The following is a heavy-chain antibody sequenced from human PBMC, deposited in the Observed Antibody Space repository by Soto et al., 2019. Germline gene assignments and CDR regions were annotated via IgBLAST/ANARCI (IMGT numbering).Heavy chain of an antibody. CDR1: GFTFSSYA. V-gene: IGHV3-30-3*01. J-gene: IGHJ4*02. CDR3: GRGPTDDFWCGYSTAGVVGEGVDY. Sequence: QVQLVESGGGVVQPGRSLRLSCAASGFTFSSYAMHWVRQAPGKGLEWVAVISYNGSNKYYADSVKGRFTISRDNSKNTRYLQMNSLTAEDTSVYYCGRGPTDDFWCGYSTAGVVGEGVDYWGQGTLVTVSS. CDR2: ISYNGSNK. D-gene: IGHD3-3*01.